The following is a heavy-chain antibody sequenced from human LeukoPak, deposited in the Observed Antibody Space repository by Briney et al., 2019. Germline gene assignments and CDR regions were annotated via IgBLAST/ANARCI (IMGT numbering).Heavy chain of an antibody. J-gene: IGHJ4*02. Sequence: PGGSLRLSCAASGFTFDDYGRSWIRQPPGKGLEWVAVIWSDGSNQYYADSVRGRYTISRDNCDNTLYLQMNSLRAEDTAVYYCVRDLGGLGNYWGQGTLVTVSS. CDR2: IWSDGSNQ. CDR1: GFTFDDYG. CDR3: VRDLGGLGNY. D-gene: IGHD7-27*01. V-gene: IGHV3-33*08.